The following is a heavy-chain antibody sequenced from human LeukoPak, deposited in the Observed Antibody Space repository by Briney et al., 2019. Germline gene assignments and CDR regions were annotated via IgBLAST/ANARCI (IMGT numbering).Heavy chain of an antibody. CDR2: INSDGSST. CDR3: ARTGIAARPTVWFDP. D-gene: IGHD6-6*01. V-gene: IGHV3-74*01. CDR1: GFTFSSYW. Sequence: GGSLRLSCAASGFTFSSYWMHWVRQAPGKGLVWVSHINSDGSSTNYADSVKGRFTISRDNAKNTLYLQMNSLRAEDTAVYYCARTGIAARPTVWFDPWGQGTLVTVSS. J-gene: IGHJ5*02.